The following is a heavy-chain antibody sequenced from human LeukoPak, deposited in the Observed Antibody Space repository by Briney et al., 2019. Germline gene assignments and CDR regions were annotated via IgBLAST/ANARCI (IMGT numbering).Heavy chain of an antibody. Sequence: PGRSLRLSCAASGFTFSSYWMHWVRQAPGKGLVWVSRINSDGSSTSYADSVKGRFTISRDNAKNTLYLQMNSLRAEDTAVYYCARDDYGDYGNWFDPWGQGTLVTVSS. CDR3: ARDDYGDYGNWFDP. J-gene: IGHJ5*02. V-gene: IGHV3-74*01. CDR1: GFTFSSYW. CDR2: INSDGSST. D-gene: IGHD4-17*01.